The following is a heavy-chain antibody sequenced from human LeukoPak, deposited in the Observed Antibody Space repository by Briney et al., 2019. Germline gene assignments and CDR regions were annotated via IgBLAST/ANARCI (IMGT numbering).Heavy chain of an antibody. CDR3: ARGPGAFDY. V-gene: IGHV3-66*01. J-gene: IGHJ4*02. CDR2: MYSEGGT. Sequence: GGSLRLSCAASGINVGSNYMNWVRQAPGRGLEWVSVMYSEGGTNYADSVKGRFTISRDYLKNTLYLQMDSLRVEDTAVYYCARGPGAFDYWGQGTLVTVSS. CDR1: GINVGSNY.